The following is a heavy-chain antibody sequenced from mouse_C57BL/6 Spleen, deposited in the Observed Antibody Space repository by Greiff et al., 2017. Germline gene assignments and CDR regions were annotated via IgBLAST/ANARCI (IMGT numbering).Heavy chain of an antibody. Sequence: QVQLQQPGAELVKPGASVKLSCKASGYTFTSYWMHWVKQRPGRGLEWIGRIDPSGGGTNYNQKFKSKATLTVDKPSSTAYMQLSRLTSEDTAVYYCARSGCARDFDVWGTGTTVTVSS. CDR3: ARSGCARDFDV. V-gene: IGHV1-72*01. J-gene: IGHJ1*03. CDR2: IDPSGGGT. CDR1: GYTFTSYW.